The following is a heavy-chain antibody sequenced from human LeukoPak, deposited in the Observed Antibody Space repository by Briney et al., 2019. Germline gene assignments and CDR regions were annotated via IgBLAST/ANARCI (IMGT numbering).Heavy chain of an antibody. CDR2: IYHSGST. CDR1: GGSISSGGYS. V-gene: IGHV4-30-2*01. D-gene: IGHD3-10*01. Sequence: SQTLSLTCAVSGGSISSGGYSWSWIRQPPGKGLEWIGYIYHSGSTYYNPSLKSRVTISVDRSKNQFSLKLSSVTAADTAVYYCARIDYGSGGSYFDYWGQGTLVTVSS. CDR3: ARIDYGSGGSYFDY. J-gene: IGHJ4*02.